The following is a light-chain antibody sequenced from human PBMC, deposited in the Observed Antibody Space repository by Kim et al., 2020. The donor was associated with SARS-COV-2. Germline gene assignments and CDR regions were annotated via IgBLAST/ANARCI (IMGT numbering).Light chain of an antibody. J-gene: IGLJ1*01. CDR3: QVWDRRTVV. CDR2: EDR. V-gene: IGLV3-1*01. Sequence: SYELTQPPSVSVSPGQTATITCSGYKLGDKYVHWYQQKPGQSPVVVIYEDRKRPSGIPERVSGSNSGNTATLTISATQAIDEADYYCQVWDRRTVVFGSG. CDR1: KLGDKY.